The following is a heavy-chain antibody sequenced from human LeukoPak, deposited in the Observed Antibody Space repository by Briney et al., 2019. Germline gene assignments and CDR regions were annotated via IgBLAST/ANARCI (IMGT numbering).Heavy chain of an antibody. J-gene: IGHJ5*02. D-gene: IGHD6-13*01. Sequence: GGSLRLSCAASGFTFSSYSVNWVRQAPGKGLEWVSSISSSSSYIYYADSVKGRFTISRDNAKNSLYLQMNSLRAEDTAVYYCARGPYSSSWYDWLDPWGQGTLVTVSS. CDR3: ARGPYSSSWYDWLDP. V-gene: IGHV3-21*01. CDR2: ISSSSSYI. CDR1: GFTFSSYS.